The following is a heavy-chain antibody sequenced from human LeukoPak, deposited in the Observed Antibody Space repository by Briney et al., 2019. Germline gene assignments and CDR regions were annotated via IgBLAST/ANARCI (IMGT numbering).Heavy chain of an antibody. J-gene: IGHJ4*02. CDR3: AKGDDYDSSASVDY. CDR1: GFTFDDYA. CDR2: ISWNSGSI. Sequence: PGGSLRLSCAASGFTFDDYAMHWVRQAPGKGLEWVSGISWNSGSIGYADSVKGRFTISRDNAKNSLYLQMNSLRAEDMALYYCAKGDDYDSSASVDYWGQGTLVTVSS. V-gene: IGHV3-9*03. D-gene: IGHD3-22*01.